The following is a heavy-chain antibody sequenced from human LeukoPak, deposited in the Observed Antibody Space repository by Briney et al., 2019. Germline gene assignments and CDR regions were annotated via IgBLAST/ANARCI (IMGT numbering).Heavy chain of an antibody. V-gene: IGHV1-69*10. CDR3: AREGSERDGSTLRGFDY. J-gene: IGHJ4*02. Sequence: ASVKVSCKASGYTFTSYGISWVRQAPGQGLEWMGWIIPILGIANYAQKFQGRVTITADKSTSTAYMELSSLRSEDTAVYYCAREGSERDGSTLRGFDYWGQGTLVAVSS. CDR2: IIPILGIA. CDR1: GYTFTSYG. D-gene: IGHD1-26*01.